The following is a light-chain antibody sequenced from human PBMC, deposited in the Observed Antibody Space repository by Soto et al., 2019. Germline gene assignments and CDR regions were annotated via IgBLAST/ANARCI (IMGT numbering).Light chain of an antibody. Sequence: EILLTQSPRTLSLSPCERASLSCRASQRVTDDYVAWYQQKPGQAPRLLIYDASNRATGFPARFSGIGSGTDFTLTIDSLEPEDFAVYYCQHRSSWPLTFGGGTKVDIK. CDR3: QHRSSWPLT. CDR2: DAS. J-gene: IGKJ4*01. V-gene: IGKV3-11*01. CDR1: QRVTDDY.